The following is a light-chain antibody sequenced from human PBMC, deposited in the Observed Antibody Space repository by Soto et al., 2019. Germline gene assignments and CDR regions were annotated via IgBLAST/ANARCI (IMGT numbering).Light chain of an antibody. CDR2: GAS. V-gene: IGKV3-20*01. CDR1: LSVASNY. J-gene: IGKJ1*01. CDR3: QQYGSLPQT. Sequence: EIVLTQSPGTLSLAPGERATLSCRASLSVASNYLAWYQQKRGQAPRLLIHGASGRATDIPDRFSGSGSGTDFTLTISRLEPEDFAVYYCQQYGSLPQTFGQGTKVDIK.